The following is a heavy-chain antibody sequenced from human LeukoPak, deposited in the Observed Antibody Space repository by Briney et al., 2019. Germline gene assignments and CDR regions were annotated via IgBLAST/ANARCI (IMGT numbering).Heavy chain of an antibody. CDR2: IYYSGST. D-gene: IGHD3-10*01. Sequence: PSETLSLTCTVSGGSISSYYWSWIRQPPGKGLEWIGYIYYSGSTNYNPSLKSRVTISVDTSKNQFSLKLSSVTAADTAVYYCARGNYYGSGSYYRAFDYWGQGTLVTVSS. CDR1: GGSISSYY. J-gene: IGHJ4*02. CDR3: ARGNYYGSGSYYRAFDY. V-gene: IGHV4-59*12.